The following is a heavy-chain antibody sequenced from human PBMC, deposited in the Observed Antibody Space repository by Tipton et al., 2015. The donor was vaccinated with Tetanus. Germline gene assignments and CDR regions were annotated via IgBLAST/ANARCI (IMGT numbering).Heavy chain of an antibody. CDR1: GGSIRTSTW. CDR3: ARGHLRGIVVAVFDF. CDR2: VHPRGST. D-gene: IGHD2-15*01. J-gene: IGHJ4*02. V-gene: IGHV4-4*02. Sequence: TLSLTCAVSGGSIRTSTWWTWVRQPPGKGLEWIGEVHPRGSTNYNPSLKSRVTMSVDRSMNQFSLNLNSVTAADTAVYYCARGHLRGIVVAVFDFWGQGALVSVSS.